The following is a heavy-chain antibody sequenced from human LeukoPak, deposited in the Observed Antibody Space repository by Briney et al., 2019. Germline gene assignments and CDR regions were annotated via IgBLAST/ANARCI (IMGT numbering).Heavy chain of an antibody. D-gene: IGHD6-13*01. V-gene: IGHV4-34*01. Sequence: SETLSLTCAVYGGSFSGYYWSWIRQPPGKGLEWIGEINHSGSTNYNPSLKSRVTISVDTSKNQLSLKLSSVTAADTAVYYCATTGYSSSWTRRPPYYFDYWGQGTLVTVSS. CDR1: GGSFSGYY. CDR3: ATTGYSSSWTRRPPYYFDY. J-gene: IGHJ4*02. CDR2: INHSGST.